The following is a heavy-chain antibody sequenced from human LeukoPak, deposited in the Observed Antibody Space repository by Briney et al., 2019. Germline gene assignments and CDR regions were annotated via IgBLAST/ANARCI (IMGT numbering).Heavy chain of an antibody. CDR3: AELGITMIGGV. J-gene: IGHJ6*04. V-gene: IGHV3-48*04. Sequence: GGSLRLSCVAAGFTFSDYSMNWVRQAPGKGLEWVSYISSSGSTIYYADSVKGRFTISRDNAKNSLYLQMNSLRAEDTAVYYCAELGITMIGGVWGKGTTVTISS. D-gene: IGHD3-10*02. CDR2: ISSSGSTI. CDR1: GFTFSDYS.